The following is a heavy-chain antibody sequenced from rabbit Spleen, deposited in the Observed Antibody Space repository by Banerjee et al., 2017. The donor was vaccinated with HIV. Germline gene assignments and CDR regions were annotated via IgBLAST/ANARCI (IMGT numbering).Heavy chain of an antibody. CDR1: GFSFSSSDY. CDR3: ARDSGTSFSSYGMDL. Sequence: QSLEESGGDLVKPGASLTLTCTASGFSFSSSDYMCWVRQAPGKGLEWIACIAGGSSGFTYSATWAKGRFTISKTSSTTVTLQMTSVTVADTATYFCARDSGTSFSSYGMDLWGPGTLVTVS. V-gene: IGHV1S40*01. D-gene: IGHD8-1*01. CDR2: IAGGSSGFT. J-gene: IGHJ6*01.